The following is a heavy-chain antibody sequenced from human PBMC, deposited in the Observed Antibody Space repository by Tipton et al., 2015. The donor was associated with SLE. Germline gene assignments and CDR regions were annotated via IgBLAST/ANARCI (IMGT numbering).Heavy chain of an antibody. J-gene: IGHJ3*02. V-gene: IGHV3-74*01. CDR1: GFRISDYW. CDR3: ARARSGVGNGFDI. Sequence: SLRLSCAASGFRISDYWMYWVRQAPGKGLVWVSRLNSDETSTGYADFVKGRFTISRDNGKNTAYLQMNSLRAEDTAVYYCARARSGVGNGFDIWGRGTKVTVSS. D-gene: IGHD6-19*01. CDR2: LNSDETST.